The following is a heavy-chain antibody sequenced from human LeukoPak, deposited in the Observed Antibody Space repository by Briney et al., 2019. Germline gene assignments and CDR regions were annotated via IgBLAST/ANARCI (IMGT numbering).Heavy chain of an antibody. CDR1: GFTFSSYA. V-gene: IGHV3-30-3*01. J-gene: IGHJ6*02. Sequence: GGSLRVSCAASGFTFSSYAMHWVRQAPGKGLEWVAVISYDGSNKYYADSVKGRFTISRDNSKNTLYLQMNSLRAEDTAVYYCARASDAMDVWGQGTTVTVSS. CDR2: ISYDGSNK. CDR3: ARASDAMDV.